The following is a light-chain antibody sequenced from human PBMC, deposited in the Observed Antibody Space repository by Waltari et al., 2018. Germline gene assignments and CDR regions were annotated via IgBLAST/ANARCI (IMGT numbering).Light chain of an antibody. V-gene: IGKV3-20*01. CDR2: DVS. J-gene: IGKJ1*01. CDR1: QSIGRS. Sequence: ERATRSCRASQSIGRSLVWYQQKPGQAPRLLIYDVSRRATGIPDRFSGSGYGTDFSLTISRLEPEDFAVYYCQKYERLPATFGQGTTVEIK. CDR3: QKYERLPAT.